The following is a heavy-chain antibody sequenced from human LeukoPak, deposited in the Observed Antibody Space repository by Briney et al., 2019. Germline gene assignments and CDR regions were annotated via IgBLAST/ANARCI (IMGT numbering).Heavy chain of an antibody. D-gene: IGHD6-13*01. V-gene: IGHV1-8*01. Sequence: GTSVKVSCKASGYTFTSYDINWVRQATGQGLEWMGWMNPNSGNTGYAQKFQGRVTMTRNTSISTAYMELSSLRSEDTAVYYCARGGGAAATQRDRFDPWGQGTLVTVSS. CDR3: ARGGGAAATQRDRFDP. J-gene: IGHJ5*02. CDR2: MNPNSGNT. CDR1: GYTFTSYD.